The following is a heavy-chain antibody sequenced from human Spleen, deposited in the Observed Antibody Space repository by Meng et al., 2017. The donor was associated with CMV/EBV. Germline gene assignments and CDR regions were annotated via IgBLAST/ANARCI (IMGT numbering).Heavy chain of an antibody. CDR2: IYSGGST. J-gene: IGHJ4*02. CDR3: AKDSRTYYYASGSYSKGGFDY. CDR1: GFTFSSYW. V-gene: IGHV3-66*01. D-gene: IGHD3-10*01. Sequence: LSLTCAASGFTFSSYWMHWVRQAPGKGLEWVSVIYSGGSTYYADSVKGRFTISRDNSKNTLYLQMNSLRAEDTAVYYCAKDSRTYYYASGSYSKGGFDYWGQGSLVTVSS.